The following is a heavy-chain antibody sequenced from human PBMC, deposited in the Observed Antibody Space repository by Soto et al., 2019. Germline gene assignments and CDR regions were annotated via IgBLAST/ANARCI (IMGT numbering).Heavy chain of an antibody. V-gene: IGHV1-2*04. D-gene: IGHD6-6*01. CDR2: INPNSGGT. J-gene: IGHJ6*02. CDR3: ARVGSSSPYYYGMDV. Sequence: QVQLVQSGAEVKKPGASVKVSCKASGYTFTGYYMHWVRQAPGQGLEWMGWINPNSGGTNYAQKFQGWVTMTRDTSINTAYMELSRLRSDDTAVYYCARVGSSSPYYYGMDVWGQGTTVTVSS. CDR1: GYTFTGYY.